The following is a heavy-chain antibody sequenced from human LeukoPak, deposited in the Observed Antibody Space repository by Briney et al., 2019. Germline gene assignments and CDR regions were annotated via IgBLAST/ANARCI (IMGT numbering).Heavy chain of an antibody. CDR2: ISSSSNYI. CDR3: ARVPHAMVRGVIITEFSFDY. CDR1: GLTFSSYS. V-gene: IGHV3-21*01. D-gene: IGHD3-10*01. J-gene: IGHJ4*02. Sequence: GGSLRLSCAASGLTFSSYSMNWVRQAPGKGLEWVSSISSSSNYIYYADSVKGRFTISRDNAKNSLYLQMNSLRAEDTAVYYCARVPHAMVRGVIITEFSFDYWGQGTLVTVSS.